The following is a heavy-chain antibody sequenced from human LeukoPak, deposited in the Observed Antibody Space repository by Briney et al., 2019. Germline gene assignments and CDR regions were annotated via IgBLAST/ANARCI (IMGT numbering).Heavy chain of an antibody. CDR3: AIWTSGNY. Sequence: PGGSLRLSCAASGFTFNRSWMNWAGRAQGTGLEWVANLDPSGSQKRYVDSVKGRFIISKDNPGASLYLDMYSLRAEDTAIYYCAIWTSGNYWGQGTLVTVSS. V-gene: IGHV3-7*01. CDR1: GFTFNRSW. CDR2: LDPSGSQK. D-gene: IGHD1-1*01. J-gene: IGHJ4*02.